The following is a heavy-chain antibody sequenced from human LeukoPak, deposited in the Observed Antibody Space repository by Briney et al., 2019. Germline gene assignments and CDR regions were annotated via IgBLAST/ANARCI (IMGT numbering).Heavy chain of an antibody. CDR3: ARDWYSLRLGN. CDR2: ISSSSNTI. V-gene: IGHV3-48*04. J-gene: IGHJ4*02. CDR1: GFTFSSYS. D-gene: IGHD2-21*01. Sequence: GGSLRLSCAASGFTFSSYSMNWVRQAPGKGLEWVSYISSSSNTIYYADSVKGRFTISRDNAKNSLYLQMNSLRAEDTAVYYCARDWYSLRLGNWGQGTLVTVSS.